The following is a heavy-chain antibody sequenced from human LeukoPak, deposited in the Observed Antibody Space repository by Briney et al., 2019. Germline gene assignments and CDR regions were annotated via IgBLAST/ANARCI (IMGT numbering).Heavy chain of an antibody. Sequence: SETLSLICTVSGGSISSSSYYWGWIRQPPGKGLEWIGEIYYSGRTYQNPSLRSRVSMSVDTSKNHFSLELRLVTATHTAVYYCARRRYYDSTGYFDWGRGSLVTVPS. D-gene: IGHD3-22*01. CDR1: GGSISSSSYY. CDR2: IYYSGRT. J-gene: IGHJ1*01. V-gene: IGHV4-39*01. CDR3: ARRRYYDSTGYFD.